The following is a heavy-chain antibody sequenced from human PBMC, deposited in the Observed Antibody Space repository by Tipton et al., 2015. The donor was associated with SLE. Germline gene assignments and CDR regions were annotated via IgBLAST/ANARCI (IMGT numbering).Heavy chain of an antibody. Sequence: TLSLTCTVSGGSISSYYWVWIRQSPGKGLEWVGSIYDNGNTYYNPSLKSRVTISVDTSKNHFSLKLSSVTAADTAVYYCARQLGWGDPFAFDYWGQGTLVTVSP. D-gene: IGHD2-21*02. CDR1: GGSISSYY. J-gene: IGHJ4*02. CDR2: IYDNGNT. CDR3: ARQLGWGDPFAFDY. V-gene: IGHV4-39*01.